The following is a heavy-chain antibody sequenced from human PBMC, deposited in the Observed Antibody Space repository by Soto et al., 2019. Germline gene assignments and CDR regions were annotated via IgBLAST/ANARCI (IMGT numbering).Heavy chain of an antibody. Sequence: QVQLVQSGAEVRKPGSSVKVSCRSSGGIFTASAISWVRQAPGQGPEWMGGGIPMFGTANYPQRFQGRVTINAEESTNTVYMQLSSLRSEDTAVYFCAVGFKLDYYSLDVWGQGTTVTLSS. D-gene: IGHD3-10*01. CDR1: GGIFTASA. V-gene: IGHV1-69*01. CDR2: GIPMFGTA. J-gene: IGHJ6*02. CDR3: AVGFKLDYYSLDV.